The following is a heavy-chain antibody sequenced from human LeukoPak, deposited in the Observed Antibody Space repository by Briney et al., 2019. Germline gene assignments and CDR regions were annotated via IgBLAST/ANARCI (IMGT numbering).Heavy chain of an antibody. CDR2: INPSGDST. CDR1: GYTFTSYY. D-gene: IGHD1-26*01. V-gene: IGHV1-46*01. J-gene: IGHJ4*02. Sequence: GASVKVSCKASGYTFTSYYMHWVRQAPGQGLEWMGIINPSGDSTSYTQKFQGRVTMTRDMSTSTAYMELSSLRSEDTAVYYCARDVGSRYSTDYWGQGTLVTVSS. CDR3: ARDVGSRYSTDY.